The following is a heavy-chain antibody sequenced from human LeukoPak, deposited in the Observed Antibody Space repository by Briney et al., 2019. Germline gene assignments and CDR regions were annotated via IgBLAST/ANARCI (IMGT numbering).Heavy chain of an antibody. CDR1: GFTVSSNY. V-gene: IGHV3-66*01. D-gene: IGHD3-10*01. J-gene: IGHJ4*02. CDR3: ARFITMVRGRGFDY. CDR2: IYSGGST. Sequence: PGGSLRLSCAASGFTVSSNYMSWVHQAPGKGLEWVSVIYSGGSTYYADSVKGRFTISRDNSKNTLYLQMNSLRAEDTAVYYCARFITMVRGRGFDYWGQGTLVTVSS.